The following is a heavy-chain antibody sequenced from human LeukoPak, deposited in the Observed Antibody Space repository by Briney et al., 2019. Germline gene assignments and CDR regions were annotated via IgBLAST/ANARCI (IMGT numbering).Heavy chain of an antibody. V-gene: IGHV3-74*01. Sequence: GGSLRLSCAASGFTFSSYWMHWVRQAPGKGLGWVSRINSDGSRTIYAGSVNGRLTNCRDNAKNTLYLQMNSLRAEDTAVYYCARDLRYDYVWGSYRWNEGFDYWGQGTLVTVSS. D-gene: IGHD3-16*02. CDR3: ARDLRYDYVWGSYRWNEGFDY. CDR1: GFTFSSYW. J-gene: IGHJ4*02. CDR2: INSDGSRT.